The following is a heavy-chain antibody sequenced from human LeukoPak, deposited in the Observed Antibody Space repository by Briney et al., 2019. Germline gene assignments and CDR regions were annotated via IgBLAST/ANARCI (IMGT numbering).Heavy chain of an antibody. CDR3: AREVGDYYFDY. CDR2: ISSSGSTM. V-gene: IGHV3-48*03. CDR1: GFTFSSYE. Sequence: GGSLRLSCAASGFTFSSYEMNWVRQAPGKGLEWVSYISSSGSTMYYADSVKGRLTISRDNAKNSLYLQMNSLRAEDTAVYYCAREVGDYYFDYWGQGTLVTVSS. D-gene: IGHD2-15*01. J-gene: IGHJ4*02.